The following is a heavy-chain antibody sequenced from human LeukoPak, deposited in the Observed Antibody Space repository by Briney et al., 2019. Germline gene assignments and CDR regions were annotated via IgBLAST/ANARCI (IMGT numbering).Heavy chain of an antibody. D-gene: IGHD3-10*01. Sequence: KAGGSLRLSCAASGFTFSSYSMNWVRQAPGKGLEWVSSISTSSSYINYADSVKGRFTISRDNAKKSLYLQMNSLRAGDTAVYYCARVYQGVSLFDGIDYWGQGTLVTVSS. J-gene: IGHJ4*02. V-gene: IGHV3-21*01. CDR1: GFTFSSYS. CDR2: ISTSSSYI. CDR3: ARVYQGVSLFDGIDY.